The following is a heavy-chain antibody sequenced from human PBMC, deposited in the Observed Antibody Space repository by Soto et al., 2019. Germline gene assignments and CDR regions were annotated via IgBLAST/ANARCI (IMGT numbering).Heavy chain of an antibody. J-gene: IGHJ5*02. CDR1: GGSISSYY. CDR2: IYYSGST. Sequence: SETLSLTCTVSGGSISSYYWSWIRQPPGKGLEWIGYIYYSGSTNYNPSLKSRVTISVDTSKNQFSLKLSSVTAADTAVYYCARGTYYYGSGSYYNELEDWFDPSGQGTLVTVSS. CDR3: ARGTYYYGSGSYYNELEDWFDP. D-gene: IGHD3-10*01. V-gene: IGHV4-59*01.